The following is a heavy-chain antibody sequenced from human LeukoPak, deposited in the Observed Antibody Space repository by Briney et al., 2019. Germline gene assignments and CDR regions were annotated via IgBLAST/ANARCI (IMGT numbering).Heavy chain of an antibody. V-gene: IGHV4-61*02. CDR3: ARGGGWLTY. D-gene: IGHD5-24*01. CDR2: VYTSGST. CDR1: GGSISSASYY. Sequence: SETLSLTCTVSGGSISSASYYWSWIRQPAGKRLEWIGRVYTSGSTNYNPYNPSLKSRVTISIDTSKNQISLKLTSATAADTAVYYCARGGGWLTYWGQGTLVTVSS. J-gene: IGHJ4*02.